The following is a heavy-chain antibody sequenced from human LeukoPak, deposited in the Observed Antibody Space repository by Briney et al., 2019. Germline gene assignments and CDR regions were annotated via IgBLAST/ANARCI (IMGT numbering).Heavy chain of an antibody. CDR3: ARDRGIGDYYHYYFDY. CDR1: GGSISNYY. D-gene: IGHD4-17*01. V-gene: IGHV4-59*01. J-gene: IGHJ4*02. CDR2: IYYSGST. Sequence: SETLSLTCTVSGGSISNYYWSWVRQPPGKGLEWIGYIYYSGSTKYNPSLKSRVTISIDTSKNQFSLELSSVTAADTAVYYCARDRGIGDYYHYYFDYWGQGTLVTVSS.